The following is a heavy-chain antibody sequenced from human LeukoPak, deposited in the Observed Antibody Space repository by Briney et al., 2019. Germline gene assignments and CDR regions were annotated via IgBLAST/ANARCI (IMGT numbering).Heavy chain of an antibody. CDR1: GFLFSSYW. Sequence: GGSLRLSCAASGFLFSSYWMTWVRQAPGKGLEWVANIKQDGTENYYVDSVKGRFTISRDNAKDSLYLRMNSLRAEDTAVYYCARSGEDGSRYRYFDYWGQGTLVTVSS. CDR2: IKQDGTEN. V-gene: IGHV3-7*01. D-gene: IGHD3-10*01. J-gene: IGHJ4*02. CDR3: ARSGEDGSRYRYFDY.